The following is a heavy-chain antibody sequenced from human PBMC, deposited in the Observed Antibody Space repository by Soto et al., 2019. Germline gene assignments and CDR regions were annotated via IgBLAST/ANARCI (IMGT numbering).Heavy chain of an antibody. D-gene: IGHD3-16*01. V-gene: IGHV4-61*08. CDR2: IYYSGNT. Sequence: SETLSLTCTVSGDSIGSGGSYWSWIRQYPGKGLEWIGYIYYSGNTNYNPSLKSRVTISVDTSKNQFSLKLSSVTAADTAVYYCAAYIWGNAFDIWGQGTMVTVSS. J-gene: IGHJ3*02. CDR1: GDSIGSGGSY. CDR3: AAYIWGNAFDI.